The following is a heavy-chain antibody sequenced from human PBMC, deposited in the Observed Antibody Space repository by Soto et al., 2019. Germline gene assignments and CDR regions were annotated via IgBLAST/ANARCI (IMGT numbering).Heavy chain of an antibody. CDR3: ARSYSSSCRYCMRFDY. CDR1: GGSFSGYY. D-gene: IGHD6-13*01. V-gene: IGHV4-34*01. CDR2: INHSGST. J-gene: IGHJ4*02. Sequence: PSETLSLTCAVYGGSFSGYYWSWIRQPPGKGLEWIGEINHSGSTNYNPSLKSRVTISVDTSKNQFSLKLSSVTAADTAVYYCARSYSSSCRYCMRFDYWGQGTLVTVSS.